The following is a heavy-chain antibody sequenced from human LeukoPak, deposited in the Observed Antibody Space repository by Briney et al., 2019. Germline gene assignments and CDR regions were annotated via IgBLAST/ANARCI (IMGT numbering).Heavy chain of an antibody. V-gene: IGHV3-30*02. D-gene: IGHD2-2*01. Sequence: PGGSLRLSCAASGFIFSNYGMHWVRQAPGKGLEWVAFIRYDGSPKYYADSVKGRFTISRDNSKNTLYLQMNSLRAEDTAVYYCAKDLTYCSSTSCQRHGDDYWGQGTLVTVSS. CDR2: IRYDGSPK. CDR1: GFIFSNYG. CDR3: AKDLTYCSSTSCQRHGDDY. J-gene: IGHJ4*02.